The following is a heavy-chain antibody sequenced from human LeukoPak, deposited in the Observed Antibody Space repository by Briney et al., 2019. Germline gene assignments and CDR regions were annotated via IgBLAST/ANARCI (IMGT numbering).Heavy chain of an antibody. Sequence: SETLSRTCTVSGGSISSYYWSWIRQPPGKGLEWIGYIYYSGSTNYNPSLKSRVTISVDTSKNQFSLKLSSVTAADTAVYYCARDLYDAFDIWGQGTMVTVSS. J-gene: IGHJ3*02. V-gene: IGHV4-59*01. CDR1: GGSISSYY. CDR3: ARDLYDAFDI. CDR2: IYYSGST.